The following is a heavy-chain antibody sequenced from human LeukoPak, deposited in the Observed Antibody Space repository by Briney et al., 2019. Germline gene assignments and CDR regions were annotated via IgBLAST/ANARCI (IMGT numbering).Heavy chain of an antibody. D-gene: IGHD6-6*01. J-gene: IGHJ4*02. V-gene: IGHV4-31*03. Sequence: SETLSLTCTVSGGSISSGGYYWSWLRQHPGKGLEWIGYIYYSGSTYYNPSLKSRVTISVDTSKNQFSLKLSSVTAADAAVYYCARGVGSSLTYWGQGTLVTVSS. CDR1: GGSISSGGYY. CDR2: IYYSGST. CDR3: ARGVGSSLTY.